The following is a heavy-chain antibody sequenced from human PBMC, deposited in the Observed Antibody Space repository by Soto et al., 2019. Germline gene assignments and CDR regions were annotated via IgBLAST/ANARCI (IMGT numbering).Heavy chain of an antibody. CDR3: ARDPSRYCSGGSCYSLAFDI. V-gene: IGHV3-64*01. Sequence: LRLSCAASGFTFSSYAMHWVRQAPGKGLEYVSAISSNGGSTYYANSVKGRFTISRDNSKNTLYLQMGSLRAEDMAVYYCARDPSRYCSGGSCYSLAFDIWGQGTMVTVSS. CDR1: GFTFSSYA. J-gene: IGHJ3*02. D-gene: IGHD2-15*01. CDR2: ISSNGGST.